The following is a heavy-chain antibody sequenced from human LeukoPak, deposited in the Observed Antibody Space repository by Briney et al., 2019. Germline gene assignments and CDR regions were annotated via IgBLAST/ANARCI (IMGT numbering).Heavy chain of an antibody. D-gene: IGHD6-13*01. CDR3: ARVGGYSSSWYEYNWFDP. V-gene: IGHV1-8*02. CDR1: GGTFSSYV. J-gene: IGHJ5*02. Sequence: GASVKVSCKASGGTFSSYVISWVRQAPGQGLEWMGWMNPNSGNTGYAQKFQGRVTMTRNTSISTAYMELSSLRSEDTAVYYCARVGGYSSSWYEYNWFDPWGQGTLVTVSS. CDR2: MNPNSGNT.